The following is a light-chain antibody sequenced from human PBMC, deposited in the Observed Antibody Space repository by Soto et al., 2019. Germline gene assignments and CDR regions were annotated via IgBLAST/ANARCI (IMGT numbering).Light chain of an antibody. V-gene: IGLV2-14*03. CDR3: CSFSSITTRI. CDR2: DVT. CDR1: SSDVGGYDY. J-gene: IGLJ2*01. Sequence: QSALTQPASVSGSPGQSITISCTGTSSDVGGYDYVSWYQQHPGKAPKLMIYDVTNRPSGVSTRFSASKSGNTASLTISXXXXXXXADYYCCSFSSITTRIFGGGTKLTVL.